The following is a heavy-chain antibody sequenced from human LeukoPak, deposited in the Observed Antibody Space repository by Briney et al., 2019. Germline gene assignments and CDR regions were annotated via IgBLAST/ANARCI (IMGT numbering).Heavy chain of an antibody. D-gene: IGHD6-13*01. CDR2: ISYDGSNK. Sequence: GGSLRLSCAASGFTFSSYAMHWVRQAPGKGLEWVAVISYDGSNKYYADSVKGRFTISRDNSKNTLYLQMNSLRAEDTAVYYCASAGYSSSWLNWFDPWGQGTLVTVSS. V-gene: IGHV3-30-3*01. CDR1: GFTFSSYA. CDR3: ASAGYSSSWLNWFDP. J-gene: IGHJ5*02.